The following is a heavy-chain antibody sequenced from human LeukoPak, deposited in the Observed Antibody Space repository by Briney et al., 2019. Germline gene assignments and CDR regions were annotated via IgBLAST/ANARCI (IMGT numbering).Heavy chain of an antibody. CDR1: GGSISSGGYY. CDR3: ARDEALRGYSYGSFDY. V-gene: IGHV4-31*03. Sequence: PSQTPPLTCTVSGGSISSGGYYWSWLRQHPGKGLEWIGYIYYSGSTYYNPSLKSRVTISVDTSKNQFSLKLSSVTAADTAVYYCARDEALRGYSYGSFDYWGQGTLVTVSS. J-gene: IGHJ4*02. D-gene: IGHD5-18*01. CDR2: IYYSGST.